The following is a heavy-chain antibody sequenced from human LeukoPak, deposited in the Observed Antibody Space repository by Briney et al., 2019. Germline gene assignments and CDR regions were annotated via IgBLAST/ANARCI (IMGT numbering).Heavy chain of an antibody. V-gene: IGHV4-30-2*01. CDR1: GGSISSGGYS. J-gene: IGHJ5*02. CDR2: IYHSGST. D-gene: IGHD4-4*01. Sequence: TLSLTCAVSGGSISSGGYSWSWIRQPPGKGLEWIGYIYHSGSTYYNPSLKSRVTISVDRSKNQFSLKLSSVTAADTAVYYCARGFRGHSNYNWFDPWGQGTLVTVSS. CDR3: ARGFRGHSNYNWFDP.